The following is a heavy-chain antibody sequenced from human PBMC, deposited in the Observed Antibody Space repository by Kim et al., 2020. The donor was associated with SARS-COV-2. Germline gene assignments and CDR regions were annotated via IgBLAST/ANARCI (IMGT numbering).Heavy chain of an antibody. Sequence: GGSLRLSCAASGFTFSNAWMSWVRQAPGKGLEWVGRIKRKTDGGTTDYAAPVKGRFTISRDDSKNTLYLQMSSLKSEDTAVYYCITEMYYYDSSGYEYWGQGTLVTVSS. V-gene: IGHV3-15*01. D-gene: IGHD3-22*01. J-gene: IGHJ4*02. CDR3: ITEMYYYDSSGYEY. CDR2: IKRKTDGGTT. CDR1: GFTFSNAW.